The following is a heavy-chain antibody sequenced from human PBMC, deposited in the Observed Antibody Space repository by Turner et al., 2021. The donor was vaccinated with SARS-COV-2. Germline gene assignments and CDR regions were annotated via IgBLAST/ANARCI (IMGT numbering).Heavy chain of an antibody. CDR3: ARDHRPVVVPAAKRAGSYYYGMDV. V-gene: IGHV3-21*01. Sequence: EVQLVESGGGLVKPGGSLRLPCAASGCTFSSYSMNWVRQAPGKGLEWVSSISSSSSYIYYADSVKGRFTISRDNAKNSLYLQMNSLRAEDTAVYYCARDHRPVVVPAAKRAGSYYYGMDVWGQGTTVTVSS. CDR1: GCTFSSYS. D-gene: IGHD2-2*01. CDR2: ISSSSSYI. J-gene: IGHJ6*02.